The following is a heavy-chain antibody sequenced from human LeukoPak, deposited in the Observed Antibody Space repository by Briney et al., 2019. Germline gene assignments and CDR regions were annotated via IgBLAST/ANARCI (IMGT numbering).Heavy chain of an antibody. D-gene: IGHD3-22*01. V-gene: IGHV3-13*01. Sequence: GGSLRLSCAASGFTFSSYDMHWVRQATGKGLEWVSAIGTAGDTYYPGSVKGRFTISRENAKNSLYLQMNSLRAGDTAVYYCARGVYDSSGYAFDYWGQGTLVTVSS. CDR2: IGTAGDT. J-gene: IGHJ4*02. CDR1: GFTFSSYD. CDR3: ARGVYDSSGYAFDY.